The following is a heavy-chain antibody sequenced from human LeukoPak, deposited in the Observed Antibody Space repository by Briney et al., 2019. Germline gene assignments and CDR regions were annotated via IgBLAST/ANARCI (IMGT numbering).Heavy chain of an antibody. J-gene: IGHJ4*02. CDR3: ARALTYYYGSGSGY. V-gene: IGHV3-48*01. D-gene: IGHD3-10*01. CDR1: GFTFSSYS. CDR2: ISSSSSTM. Sequence: PGGSLRLSCAASGFTFSSYSMNWVRQAPGKGLEWVSYISSSSSTMYYADSVKGRFTISRDNAKNSLYLQMNSLRAEDTAVYYCARALTYYYGSGSGYWGQGTLVTVSS.